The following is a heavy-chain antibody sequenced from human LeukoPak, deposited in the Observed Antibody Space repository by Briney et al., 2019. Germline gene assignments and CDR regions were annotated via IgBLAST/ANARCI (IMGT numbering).Heavy chain of an antibody. CDR1: GGSISSYY. V-gene: IGHV4-59*01. Sequence: SETLSLTCTVSGGSISSYYWSWIRQPPGKGLEWIGYIYYSGSTNYNPSLKSRVTISVDTSKNQFSLKLSSVTAADTAVYYCARVQEPYYYYGMDVWGQGTTVTVS. CDR2: IYYSGST. J-gene: IGHJ6*02. D-gene: IGHD1-14*01. CDR3: ARVQEPYYYYGMDV.